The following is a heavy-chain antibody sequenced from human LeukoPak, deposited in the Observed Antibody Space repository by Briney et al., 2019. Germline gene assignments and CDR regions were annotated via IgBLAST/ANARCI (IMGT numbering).Heavy chain of an antibody. J-gene: IGHJ4*02. CDR3: ARNDGGWIDY. CDR2: TYYRSKWYN. V-gene: IGHV6-1*01. Sequence: SQTLSLTCAISGDSVSRNSASWNWIRQSPSRGLEWLGRTYYRSKWYNNYAVSVKSRITINPDTSKNHFSLQLNFVTPEDMAVYYCARNDGGWIDYWGQGTLVTVSS. D-gene: IGHD6-19*01. CDR1: GDSVSRNSAS.